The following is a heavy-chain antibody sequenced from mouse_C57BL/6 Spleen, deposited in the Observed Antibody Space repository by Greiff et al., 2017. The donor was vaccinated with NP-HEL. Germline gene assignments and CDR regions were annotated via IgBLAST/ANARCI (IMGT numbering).Heavy chain of an antibody. CDR3: ARYDYDPYAMDY. CDR2: IYPRSGNT. Sequence: VQLQHSGAELARPGASVKLSCKASGYTFTSYGISWVKQRTGQGLEWIGEIYPRSGNTYYNEKFKGKATLTADKSSSTAYMVLRSLTSEDSAVYFCARYDYDPYAMDYCGQGTSVTVSS. J-gene: IGHJ4*01. D-gene: IGHD2-4*01. V-gene: IGHV1-81*01. CDR1: GYTFTSYG.